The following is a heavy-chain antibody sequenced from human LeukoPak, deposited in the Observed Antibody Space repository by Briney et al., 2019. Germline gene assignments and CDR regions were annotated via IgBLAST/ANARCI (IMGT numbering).Heavy chain of an antibody. D-gene: IGHD1-1*01. V-gene: IGHV3-48*03. J-gene: IGHJ6*02. Sequence: GGSLRLFCAASGFTFSSYEMNWVRQAPGKGLEWLSYISSSGRTIYYADSVKGRFTISRDNAKNSLYLQMNSLRVEDTAVYYCARGSFTGEDGMDVWGQGTTVTVSS. CDR2: ISSSGRTI. CDR1: GFTFSSYE. CDR3: ARGSFTGEDGMDV.